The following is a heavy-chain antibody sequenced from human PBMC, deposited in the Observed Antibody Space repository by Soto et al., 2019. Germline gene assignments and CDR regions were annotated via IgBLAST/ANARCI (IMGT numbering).Heavy chain of an antibody. CDR1: GYTFTSYC. Sequence: GASVKVSCKASGYTFTSYCISWVRQAPGQGLEWMGWISAYNGNTNYAQKLQGRVTMTTDTSTSTAYMELRSLRSDDTAVYYCARVRLAMIVLRTLDYWGQGTLVTVSS. J-gene: IGHJ4*02. D-gene: IGHD3-22*01. CDR2: ISAYNGNT. V-gene: IGHV1-18*01. CDR3: ARVRLAMIVLRTLDY.